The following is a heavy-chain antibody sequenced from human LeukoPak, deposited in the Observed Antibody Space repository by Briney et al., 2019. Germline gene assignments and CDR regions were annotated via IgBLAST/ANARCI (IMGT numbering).Heavy chain of an antibody. V-gene: IGHV3-30*02. CDR1: EFIFSDYD. J-gene: IGHJ4*02. CDR3: ARTRLGTSTSFYFDL. D-gene: IGHD1-26*01. CDR2: IRYDGRSE. Sequence: PGGSLRLSCAASEFIFSDYDMHWVRQAPGKGLEWVALIRYDGRSEYYSGYMQGRFTISRDNSKNNLFLKMNNLGPEDTAVYFCARTRLGTSTSFYFDLWGQGTLVTVSS.